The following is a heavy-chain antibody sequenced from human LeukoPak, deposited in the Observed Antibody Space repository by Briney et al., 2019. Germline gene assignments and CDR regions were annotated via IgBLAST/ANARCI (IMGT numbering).Heavy chain of an antibody. J-gene: IGHJ3*02. Sequence: SVKVSCKASGGTFSSYAISWVRQAPGQGLEWMGGIIPIFGTANYAQKFQGRVTITADESTSTAYMELSSLRSEDTAVYYCARVNCGGDCSSDRGAFDIWGQGTMVTVSS. CDR1: GGTFSSYA. CDR2: IIPIFGTA. CDR3: ARVNCGGDCSSDRGAFDI. D-gene: IGHD2-21*02. V-gene: IGHV1-69*13.